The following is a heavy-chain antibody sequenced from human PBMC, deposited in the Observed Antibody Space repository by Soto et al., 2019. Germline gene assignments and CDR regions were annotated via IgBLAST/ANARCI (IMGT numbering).Heavy chain of an antibody. CDR3: ARDRGGDCLLRCYGMDV. CDR1: GFTFSSYG. J-gene: IGHJ6*02. D-gene: IGHD2-21*02. V-gene: IGHV3-33*01. Sequence: GGSLRLSCAASGFTFSSYGMHWVRQAPGKGLEWVAVIWYDGSNKYYADSVKGRFTISRDNAKNSLYLQMNSLRAEDTAVYYCARDRGGDCLLRCYGMDVWGQGTTVTVSS. CDR2: IWYDGSNK.